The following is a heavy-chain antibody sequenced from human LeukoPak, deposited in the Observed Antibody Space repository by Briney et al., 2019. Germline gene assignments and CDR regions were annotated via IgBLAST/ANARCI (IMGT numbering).Heavy chain of an antibody. Sequence: ASETLPLTCTVSGGSISSGSYYWSWIRQPAGKGLEWIGRIYTSGSTNYNPSLKSRVTISVDTSKNQFSLKLSSVTAADTAVYYCARAQGNYYDSSGYPDYWGQGTLVTVSS. D-gene: IGHD3-22*01. CDR3: ARAQGNYYDSSGYPDY. CDR1: GGSISSGSYY. V-gene: IGHV4-61*02. CDR2: IYTSGST. J-gene: IGHJ4*02.